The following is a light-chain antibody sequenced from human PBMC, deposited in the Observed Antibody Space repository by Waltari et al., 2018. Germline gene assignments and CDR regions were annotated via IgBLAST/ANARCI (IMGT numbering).Light chain of an antibody. CDR2: AAS. CDR1: QGISRW. J-gene: IGKJ2*03. Sequence: DIKMTQSPSSLSASVGDKVTTTCRASQGISRWLAWYQQKPGKAPKLLIYAASSLQSGVPSRFSGSGSGTDYTLTISSLQPEDFATYYCQQGYNTPYSFGQGTKVEIK. CDR3: QQGYNTPYS. V-gene: IGKV1-12*01.